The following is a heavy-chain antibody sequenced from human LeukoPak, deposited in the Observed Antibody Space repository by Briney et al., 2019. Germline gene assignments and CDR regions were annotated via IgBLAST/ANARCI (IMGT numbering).Heavy chain of an antibody. D-gene: IGHD2/OR15-2a*01. J-gene: IGHJ3*02. CDR2: ISSSGSTI. CDR3: ARAYYSDAFDI. V-gene: IGHV3-11*01. Sequence: KTGGSLRLSCVASGFTFSDYYMSWIRQAPGKGLEWVSYISSSGSTIYYADSVKGRFTISRDNAKNSLYLQMNSLRAEDTAVYYCARAYYSDAFDIWGQGTMVTVSS. CDR1: GFTFSDYY.